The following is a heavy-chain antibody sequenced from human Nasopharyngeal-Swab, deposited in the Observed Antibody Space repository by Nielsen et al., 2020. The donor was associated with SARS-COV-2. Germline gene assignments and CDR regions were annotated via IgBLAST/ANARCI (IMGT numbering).Heavy chain of an antibody. D-gene: IGHD3-9*01. V-gene: IGHV3-23*01. CDR3: VRDYTVNYYGLSTDYYAPLDS. J-gene: IGHJ4*02. Sequence: LTCAASGFNFRNFAMSWVRQAPGKGLEWVSGIIENGADTYYADSVKGRSTIFRDNSKNTLYLQMNSLSAEDTAVYYCVRDYTVNYYGLSTDYYAPLDSWGQGTLVTVSS. CDR1: GFNFRNFA. CDR2: IIENGADT.